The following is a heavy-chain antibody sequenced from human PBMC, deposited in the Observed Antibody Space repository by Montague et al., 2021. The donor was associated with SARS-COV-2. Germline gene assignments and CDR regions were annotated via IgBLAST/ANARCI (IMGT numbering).Heavy chain of an antibody. D-gene: IGHD3-10*01. CDR3: ARAVSVRRAVNWFDP. CDR2: IYYSGGI. J-gene: IGHJ5*02. Sequence: SETLSLTCTVSGCSISDHYWAWIRQPPGKGLEWLAYIYYSGGINSNASLKSRVSMSVDTSKNQFSLKLTSVTAADTAVYYCARAVSVRRAVNWFDPWGQGTLVTVSS. V-gene: IGHV4-59*11. CDR1: GCSISDHY.